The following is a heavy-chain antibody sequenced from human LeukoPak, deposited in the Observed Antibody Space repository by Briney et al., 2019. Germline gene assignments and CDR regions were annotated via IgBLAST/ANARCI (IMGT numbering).Heavy chain of an antibody. V-gene: IGHV1-18*01. CDR3: ASGGGPYGSGRSFDY. CDR1: GYTFTSYG. CDR2: ISAYNGNT. D-gene: IGHD3-10*01. Sequence: ASVKVSCMASGYTFTSYGISWVRQAPGQGLEWMGWISAYNGNTNYAQKLQGRVTMTTDTSTSTAYMELRSLRSDDTAVYYCASGGGPYGSGRSFDYWGQGTLVTVSS. J-gene: IGHJ4*02.